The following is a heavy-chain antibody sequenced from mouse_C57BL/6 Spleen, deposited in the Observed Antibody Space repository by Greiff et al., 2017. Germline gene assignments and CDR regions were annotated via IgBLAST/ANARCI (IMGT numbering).Heavy chain of an antibody. V-gene: IGHV1-64*01. Sequence: VQLQQPGAELVKPGASVKLSCKASGYTFTSYWMHWVKQRPGQGLEWIGMIDPNGGSTNYNEKFKSKATLTVDKSSSTAYMQLSSLTSEDSAVYYCAKPMYDGVYVFAYWGQGTLVTVSA. CDR1: GYTFTSYW. CDR3: AKPMYDGVYVFAY. CDR2: IDPNGGST. J-gene: IGHJ3*01. D-gene: IGHD2-3*01.